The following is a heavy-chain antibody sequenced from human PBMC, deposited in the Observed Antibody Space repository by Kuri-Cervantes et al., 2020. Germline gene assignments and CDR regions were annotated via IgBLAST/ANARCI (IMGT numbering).Heavy chain of an antibody. J-gene: IGHJ4*03. CDR2: IYHSGST. Sequence: GSLRLSCAVSGGSISISNWWSGVRQPPGKGLEWIGEIYHSGSTNYNPSLNSRVTISVHKSKNQLSLMLSSVTAAATAVYYCASMVHGVWCSVDYWGQGTMVTVSS. V-gene: IGHV4-4*02. D-gene: IGHD3-10*01. CDR3: ASMVHGVWCSVDY. CDR1: GGSISISNW.